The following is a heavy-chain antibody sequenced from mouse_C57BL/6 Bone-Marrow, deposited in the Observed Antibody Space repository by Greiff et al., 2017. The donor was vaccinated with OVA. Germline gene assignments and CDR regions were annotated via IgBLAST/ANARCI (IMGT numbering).Heavy chain of an antibody. J-gene: IGHJ2*01. V-gene: IGHV5-17*01. D-gene: IGHD2-4*01. Sequence: EVQLQESGGGLVKPGGSLKLSCAASGFTFSDYGMHWVRQAPEKGLEWVAYISSGSSTIYYADTVKGRFTISRDNAKNTLFLQMTSLRSEDTAMYYCARHYDPEVGYFDYWGQGTTLTVSS. CDR3: ARHYDPEVGYFDY. CDR2: ISSGSSTI. CDR1: GFTFSDYG.